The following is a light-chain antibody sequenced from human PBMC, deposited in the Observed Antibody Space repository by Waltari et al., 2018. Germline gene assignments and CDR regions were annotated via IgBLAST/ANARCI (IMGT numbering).Light chain of an antibody. J-gene: IGKJ4*01. Sequence: DIQLTQSPSFLSVSVGSRVTITCRASQGISSSLAWYHQKPGKAPKLLVYAASSLQSGVPSRFSGSGSGTEFTLTISSLQPEDFASYYCQQLSTYPLTIGGGTKVEIK. CDR2: AAS. V-gene: IGKV1-9*01. CDR3: QQLSTYPLT. CDR1: QGISSS.